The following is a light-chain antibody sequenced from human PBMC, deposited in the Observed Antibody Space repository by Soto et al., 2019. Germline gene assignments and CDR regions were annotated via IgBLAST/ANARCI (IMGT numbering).Light chain of an antibody. J-gene: IGLJ1*01. CDR3: SSYTGSNTSGV. CDR1: SSDVGGYNY. V-gene: IGLV2-8*01. Sequence: QSVLTQPPSASGSPGQSVTISCTGSSSDVGGYNYVSWYQQHPGKAPKLMIYDVIKRPSGVPDRFSGSKSGNTASLTVSGLQSEDEDDYYCSSYTGSNTSGVFGTGTKLTVL. CDR2: DVI.